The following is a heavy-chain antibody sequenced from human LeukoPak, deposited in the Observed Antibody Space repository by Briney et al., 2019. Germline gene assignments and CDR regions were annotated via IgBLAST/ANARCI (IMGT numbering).Heavy chain of an antibody. CDR2: ISGGGETT. J-gene: IGHJ4*02. D-gene: IGHD2-2*01. CDR3: ALDREYQLPRDDY. Sequence: PGGSLRLSCAASGFTFNNYAMNWVRQAPGKGLEWVSSISGGGETTYYADPVKGRFTISRDNSKNTLYLQMNSLRAEDTAVYYCALDREYQLPRDDYWGQGTLVTVSS. CDR1: GFTFNNYA. V-gene: IGHV3-23*01.